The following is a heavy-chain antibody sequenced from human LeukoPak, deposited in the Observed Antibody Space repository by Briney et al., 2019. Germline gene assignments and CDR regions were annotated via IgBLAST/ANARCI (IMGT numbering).Heavy chain of an antibody. V-gene: IGHV4-39*07. CDR2: IYYSGST. CDR1: GGSISSSSYY. Sequence: TTSGTLCLTCTVSGGSISSSSYYWGWIRQPPGKGLEWIGSIYYSGSTYYNPSLKSRVTISVDTSKNQFSLKLSSVTAADTAVYYCARGLNIGSYGPDWYFDLWGRGTLVTVSS. J-gene: IGHJ2*01. D-gene: IGHD5-18*01. CDR3: ARGLNIGSYGPDWYFDL.